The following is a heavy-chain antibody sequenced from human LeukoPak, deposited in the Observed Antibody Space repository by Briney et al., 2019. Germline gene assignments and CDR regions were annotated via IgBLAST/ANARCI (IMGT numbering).Heavy chain of an antibody. Sequence: SETLSLTCTVPGGSISSSDFYWGWIRQPPGKGLEWIGTIYYSGSTPYNPSLKSRVTMSVDTSKNQFSLKLSSVTAADTAVYYCARLDGSRFDYWGQGTLVTVSS. CDR2: IYYSGST. D-gene: IGHD6-13*01. J-gene: IGHJ4*02. V-gene: IGHV4-39*01. CDR3: ARLDGSRFDY. CDR1: GGSISSSDFY.